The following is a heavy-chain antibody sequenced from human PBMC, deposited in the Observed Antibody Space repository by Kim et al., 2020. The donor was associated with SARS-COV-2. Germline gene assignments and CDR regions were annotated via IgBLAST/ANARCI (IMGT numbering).Heavy chain of an antibody. V-gene: IGHV4-59*09. Sequence: ASTSYYPSLKSRVTISIDASKNQFSLRLSSVTAGDTAVYYCARGSYFMDVWGQGTMVTVSS. CDR2: AST. J-gene: IGHJ6*03. CDR3: ARGSYFMDV.